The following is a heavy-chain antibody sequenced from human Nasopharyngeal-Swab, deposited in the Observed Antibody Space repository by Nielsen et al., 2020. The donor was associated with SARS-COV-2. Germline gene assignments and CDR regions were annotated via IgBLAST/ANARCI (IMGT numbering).Heavy chain of an antibody. CDR2: INTNTGNP. J-gene: IGHJ5*02. D-gene: IGHD3-3*01. Sequence: ASAKVSCKASGYTFTSYAMNWVRQAPGQGLEWMGWINTNTGNPTYAQGFTGRFVFSLDTSVSTAYLQISSLKAEDTAVYYCARDEKSQGIFGVVISGQWWFDPWGQGTLVTVSS. V-gene: IGHV7-4-1*02. CDR1: GYTFTSYA. CDR3: ARDEKSQGIFGVVISGQWWFDP.